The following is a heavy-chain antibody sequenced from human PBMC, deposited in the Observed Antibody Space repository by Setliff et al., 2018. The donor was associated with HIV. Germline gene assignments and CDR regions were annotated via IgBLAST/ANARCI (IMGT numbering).Heavy chain of an antibody. CDR2: VYYTGST. CDR1: GGSISSSSYY. J-gene: IGHJ3*02. D-gene: IGHD2-2*01. V-gene: IGHV4-39*07. Sequence: PSETLSLTCTVSGGSISSSSYYWGWIRQPPGKGLEWIGSVYYTGSTYYNPSLKSRVTISVDTSKNQFSLKLSSVTAADTAVFYCARGVHSTDAFDIWGQGTMVT. CDR3: ARGVHSTDAFDI.